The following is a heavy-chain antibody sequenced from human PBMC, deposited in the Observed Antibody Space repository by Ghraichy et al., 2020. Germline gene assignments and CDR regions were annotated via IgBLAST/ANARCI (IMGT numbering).Heavy chain of an antibody. Sequence: ASVKVSCKASGYTFTGYYMHWVRQAPGQGLEWMGWINPNSGGTNYAQKFQGRVTMTRDTSISTAYMELSRLRSDDTAVYYCARDWEYSNYAGGWFDPWGQGTLVTVSS. CDR3: ARDWEYSNYAGGWFDP. V-gene: IGHV1-2*02. J-gene: IGHJ5*02. CDR1: GYTFTGYY. D-gene: IGHD4-11*01. CDR2: INPNSGGT.